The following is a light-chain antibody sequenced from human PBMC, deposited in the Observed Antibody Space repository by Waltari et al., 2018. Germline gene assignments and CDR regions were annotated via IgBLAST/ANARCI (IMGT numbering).Light chain of an antibody. J-gene: IGLJ1*01. CDR1: SSDVGSYKY. CDR3: SSYADNYFYV. V-gene: IGLV2-14*01. CDR2: EVS. Sequence: QSALTQPASVSGSPGQSITISCTGTSSDVGSYKYASWYQRHPGKTPKLMIYEVSNRPSGVSNRFSGSKSGNTASLTISGLQAEDEADYYCSSYADNYFYVFGTGTKVTVL.